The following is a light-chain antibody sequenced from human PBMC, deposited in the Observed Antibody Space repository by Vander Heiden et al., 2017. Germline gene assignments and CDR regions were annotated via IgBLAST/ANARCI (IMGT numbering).Light chain of an antibody. V-gene: IGLV3-21*02. Sequence: YVLTQPPSVAVAPGQTARITCGGNNIGSKSVHWYQQKPGQAPVLVVYDDSDRPSGIPARFSGSNSGNTATLTISRVEAGDEADYYCQVWDSSSDHVVFGGGTKLTVL. CDR3: QVWDSSSDHVV. CDR2: DDS. J-gene: IGLJ2*01. CDR1: NIGSKS.